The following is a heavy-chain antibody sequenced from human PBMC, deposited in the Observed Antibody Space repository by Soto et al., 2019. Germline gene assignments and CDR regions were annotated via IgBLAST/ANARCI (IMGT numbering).Heavy chain of an antibody. Sequence: SETLSLTCTVSGGSISSSSYYWGWIRQPPGKGLEWIGSIYYSGSTYYNPSLKSRVTISVDTSKNQFSLKLSSVTAADTAVYYCARVYYDSSALFDYWGQGTLVTVSS. V-gene: IGHV4-39*01. CDR2: IYYSGST. D-gene: IGHD3-22*01. J-gene: IGHJ4*02. CDR3: ARVYYDSSALFDY. CDR1: GGSISSSSYY.